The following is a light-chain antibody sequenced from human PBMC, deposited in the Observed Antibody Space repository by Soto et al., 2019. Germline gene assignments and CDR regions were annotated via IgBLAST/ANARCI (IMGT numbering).Light chain of an antibody. CDR1: QSVSSN. CDR2: GAS. J-gene: IGKJ1*01. V-gene: IGKV3-15*01. CDR3: QQYNNWPRT. Sequence: EIVMTQSPATLSVSPGERATLSCRASQSVSSNLAWYQQKPGQAPRLLIYGASTRATGIPARFSGGGSGTEFTLTISSLQSEDFEVYYCQQYNNWPRTFGQGTKVEI.